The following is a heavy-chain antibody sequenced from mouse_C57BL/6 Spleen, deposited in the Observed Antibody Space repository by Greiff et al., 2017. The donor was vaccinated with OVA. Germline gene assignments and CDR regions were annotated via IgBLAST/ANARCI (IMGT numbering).Heavy chain of an antibody. D-gene: IGHD2-1*01. CDR2: ISSGSSTI. CDR3: ARDGNFDY. J-gene: IGHJ2*01. Sequence: DVMLVESGGGLVKPGGSLKLSCAASGFTFSDYGMHWVRQAPEKGLEWVAYISSGSSTIYYADTVKGRFTISRDNAKNTLFLQMTSLRSEDTDMYYCARDGNFDYWGQGTTLTVSS. V-gene: IGHV5-17*01. CDR1: GFTFSDYG.